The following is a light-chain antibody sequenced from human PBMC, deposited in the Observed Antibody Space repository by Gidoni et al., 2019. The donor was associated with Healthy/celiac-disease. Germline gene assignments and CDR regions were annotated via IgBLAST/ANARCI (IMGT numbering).Light chain of an antibody. CDR3: SSYTSSSTLV. CDR2: EVS. J-gene: IGLJ2*01. V-gene: IGLV2-14*01. CDR1: SSDVGGYNY. Sequence: QSAPTQPASVPGFPGLSITISCTGTSSDVGGYNYVSWYQQHPGKAPKLMIYEVSNRPSGVSNRFSGSKSGNTASLTISGLQAEDEADYYCSSYTSSSTLVFGGGTKLTVL.